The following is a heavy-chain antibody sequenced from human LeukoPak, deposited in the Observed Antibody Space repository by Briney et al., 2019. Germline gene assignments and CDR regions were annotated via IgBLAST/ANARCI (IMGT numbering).Heavy chain of an antibody. CDR2: ISGSGGST. V-gene: IGHV3-23*01. CDR1: GFTFSSYA. J-gene: IGHJ4*02. CDR3: ANFGSSGLPTQSFDY. D-gene: IGHD6-19*01. Sequence: PGGSLRLSCAASGFTFSSYAMSWVRQAPGKGLKWVSAISGSGGSTYYADSVKGRFTISRDNSKNTLYLQMNSLRAEDTAVFYCANFGSSGLPTQSFDYWGQGTLVTVSS.